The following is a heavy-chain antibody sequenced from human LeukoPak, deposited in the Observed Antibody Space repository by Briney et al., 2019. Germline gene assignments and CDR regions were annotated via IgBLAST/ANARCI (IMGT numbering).Heavy chain of an antibody. D-gene: IGHD3-10*01. Sequence: SETLSLTCTVSGGSISSYYWSWVRQPAGKGLEWIGRIYTSGSTNYNPSLKSRVTMSVDTSKNQFSLKLSSVTAADTAVYYCARHYTYGSGSYYLGWFDPWGQGTLVTVSS. J-gene: IGHJ5*02. CDR3: ARHYTYGSGSYYLGWFDP. V-gene: IGHV4-4*07. CDR1: GGSISSYY. CDR2: IYTSGST.